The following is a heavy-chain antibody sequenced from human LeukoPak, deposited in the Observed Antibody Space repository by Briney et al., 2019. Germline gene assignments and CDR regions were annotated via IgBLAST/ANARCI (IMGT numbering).Heavy chain of an antibody. V-gene: IGHV4-30-4*08. J-gene: IGHJ6*03. Sequence: SQTLSLTCTASGGSISSGDYYWSWIRQPPGKGLEWIGYIYYSGSTYYNPSLKSRVTISVDTSKNQFSLKLSSVTAADTAVYYCARAGPNTDYYYYYMDVWGKGTTVTVSS. CDR1: GGSISSGDYY. CDR2: IYYSGST. CDR3: ARAGPNTDYYYYYMDV. D-gene: IGHD3-10*01.